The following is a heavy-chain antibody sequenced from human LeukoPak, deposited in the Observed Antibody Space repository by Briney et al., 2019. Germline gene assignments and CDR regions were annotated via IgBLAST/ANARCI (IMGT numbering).Heavy chain of an antibody. CDR2: ISSSGSGDNT. Sequence: GGSLRLSCAASGFTFSSYAMSWVRQAPGKGLEWVSGISSSGSGDNTYYADSVKGRFTISRDNSKNTLYLQMNSLRAEDTAVYYCAKPDYGDYVYGAFAGRYWGQGTLVTVSS. CDR1: GFTFSSYA. J-gene: IGHJ4*02. CDR3: AKPDYGDYVYGAFAGRY. D-gene: IGHD4-17*01. V-gene: IGHV3-23*01.